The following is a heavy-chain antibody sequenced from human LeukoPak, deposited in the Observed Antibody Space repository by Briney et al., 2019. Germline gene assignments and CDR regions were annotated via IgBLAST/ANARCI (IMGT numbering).Heavy chain of an antibody. CDR2: ISSSGSTI. Sequence: GGSLRLSCAASGFTFSDYYMSWIRQAPGKGLEWVSYISSSGSTIYYADSVKGRFTISRDNAKNSLYLQMNSLRAEDTAVYHCAKGHPGYSSGWYVDYWGQGTLVTVSS. CDR1: GFTFSDYY. CDR3: AKGHPGYSSGWYVDY. V-gene: IGHV3-11*01. D-gene: IGHD6-19*01. J-gene: IGHJ4*02.